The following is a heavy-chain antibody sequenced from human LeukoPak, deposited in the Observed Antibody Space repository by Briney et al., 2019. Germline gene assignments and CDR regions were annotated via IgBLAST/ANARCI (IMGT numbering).Heavy chain of an antibody. D-gene: IGHD1-26*01. J-gene: IGHJ4*02. CDR3: ARGSGGTYHSGKHY. CDR2: IIPSFGTA. Sequence: SVKVSCKASGGTFTNYAISWLRQAPGQGLERMGGIIPSFGTANCAQKFEGRVTIPADESTNTAYMELSSLRSEGTGVYYCARGSGGTYHSGKHYWGQGTLVTVS. CDR1: GGTFTNYA. V-gene: IGHV1-69*13.